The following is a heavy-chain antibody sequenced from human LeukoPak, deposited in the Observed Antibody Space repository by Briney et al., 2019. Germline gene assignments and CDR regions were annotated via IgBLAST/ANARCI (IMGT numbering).Heavy chain of an antibody. V-gene: IGHV3-48*03. CDR3: ARDGVVVVPAPSSFMDV. Sequence: GGSLTLSCAASGFTFSSYEMNWVRQAPGKGLEWVSYISSSGSTIYYADSVKGRFTISRDNAKNSLYLQMNSLRAEDTAVYYCARDGVVVVPAPSSFMDVWGKGTTVTVSS. CDR2: ISSSGSTI. D-gene: IGHD2-2*01. CDR1: GFTFSSYE. J-gene: IGHJ6*03.